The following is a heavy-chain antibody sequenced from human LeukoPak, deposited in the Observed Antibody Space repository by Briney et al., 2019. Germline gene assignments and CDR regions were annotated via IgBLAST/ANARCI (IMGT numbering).Heavy chain of an antibody. J-gene: IGHJ4*02. D-gene: IGHD5-12*01. CDR3: ARHRRGYSGYDFLYFDY. CDR2: IYYSGST. Sequence: PSETLSLTCTVSGGSISSSSYYWGWIRQPPGKGLEWIGSIYYSGSTYYNPSLKSRVTISVGTSKNQFSLKLSSVTAADTAVYYCARHRRGYSGYDFLYFDYWGQGTLVTVSS. CDR1: GGSISSSSYY. V-gene: IGHV4-39*01.